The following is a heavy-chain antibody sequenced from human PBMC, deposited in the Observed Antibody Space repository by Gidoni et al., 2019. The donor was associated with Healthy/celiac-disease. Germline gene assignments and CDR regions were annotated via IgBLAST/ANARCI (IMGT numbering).Heavy chain of an antibody. V-gene: IGHV3-30-3*01. D-gene: IGHD6-13*01. CDR2: ISYDGSNK. CDR1: GFTFSSYA. J-gene: IGHJ4*02. Sequence: QVQLVESGGGVVQPGRSLRLSSAASGFTFSSYAMHWVRQAPGKGLEWVAVISYDGSNKYYADSVKGRFTISRDNSKNTLYLQMNSLRAEDTAVYYCARPSVSSWYAEVEYYFDYWGQGTLVTVSS. CDR3: ARPSVSSWYAEVEYYFDY.